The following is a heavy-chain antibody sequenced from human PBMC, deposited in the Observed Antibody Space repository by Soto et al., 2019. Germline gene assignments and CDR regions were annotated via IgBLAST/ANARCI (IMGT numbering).Heavy chain of an antibody. CDR1: GYIFVNYG. CDR2: ISPYTGNT. V-gene: IGHV1-18*01. J-gene: IGHJ6*02. CDR3: VMVDNYVTPTPQDV. D-gene: IGHD3-16*01. Sequence: QVQLVQSGDEVKKPGASVKVSCKASGYIFVNYGIAWVRQAPGQGLEWMGWISPYTGNTHSATQVQGRLTMTTDTSTRTTYMDLGSQTSDDTAVYYCVMVDNYVTPTPQDVWGQGTTVTVSS.